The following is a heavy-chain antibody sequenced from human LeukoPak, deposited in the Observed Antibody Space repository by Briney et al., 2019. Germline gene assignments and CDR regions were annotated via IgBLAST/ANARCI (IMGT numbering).Heavy chain of an antibody. CDR1: GFTFTNFA. V-gene: IGHV3-30*04. Sequence: GGSLRLSCVASGFTFTNFALHWVRQAPGKGLEWVALIAFDGSEKYYADSVKGRFTISRDNSKNTLYLQMNSLRAEDTAVYYCARGMRLVRGLMFDYWGQGTLVTVSS. CDR2: IAFDGSEK. D-gene: IGHD3-10*01. J-gene: IGHJ4*02. CDR3: ARGMRLVRGLMFDY.